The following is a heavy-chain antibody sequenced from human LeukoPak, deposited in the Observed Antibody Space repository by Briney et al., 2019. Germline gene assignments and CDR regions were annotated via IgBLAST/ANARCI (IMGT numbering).Heavy chain of an antibody. J-gene: IGHJ6*03. Sequence: GGSLRLSCAASGFTFSSYGMHWVRQAPGKGLEWVAFIRYDGSNKYYADSVKGRFTISRDNSKNTLYLQMSSLRAEDTAVYYCAKAPTSDYYYYMDVWGKGTTVTVSS. V-gene: IGHV3-30*02. D-gene: IGHD4-11*01. CDR3: AKAPTSDYYYYMDV. CDR1: GFTFSSYG. CDR2: IRYDGSNK.